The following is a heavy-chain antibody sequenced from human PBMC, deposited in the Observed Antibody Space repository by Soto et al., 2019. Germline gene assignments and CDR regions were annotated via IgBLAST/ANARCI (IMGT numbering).Heavy chain of an antibody. CDR1: GFTVSNDF. CDR3: ARGRYYGMDV. CDR2: IYSGGTT. J-gene: IGHJ6*02. V-gene: IGHV3-53*01. D-gene: IGHD2-15*01. Sequence: GGSLRLSCAASGFTVSNDFLSWVRQAPGTGLEWVSGIYSGGTTYYADSVTGRFTISRDNSKNTLYLQMNSLRAEDTAVYYCARGRYYGMDVWGQGTTVTVSS.